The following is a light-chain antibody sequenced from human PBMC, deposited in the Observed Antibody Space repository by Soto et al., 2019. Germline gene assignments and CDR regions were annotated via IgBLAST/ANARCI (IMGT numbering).Light chain of an antibody. J-gene: IGLJ3*02. Sequence: QPVLTQPPSASGSPGQSVTISCTGTSSDVGGYNYVSWYQQHPGKAPKLMIYEVSKRPSGVPDRFSGSKSGTSASLTITGLQAEDEAVYYCQSYDSSLNNSGLFGGGTKLTVL. CDR2: EVS. V-gene: IGLV2-8*01. CDR1: SSDVGGYNY. CDR3: QSYDSSLNNSGL.